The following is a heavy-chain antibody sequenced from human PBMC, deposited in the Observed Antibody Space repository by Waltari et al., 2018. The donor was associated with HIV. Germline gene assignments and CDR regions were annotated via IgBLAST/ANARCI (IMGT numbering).Heavy chain of an antibody. V-gene: IGHV4-4*07. J-gene: IGHJ5*02. Sequence: QVQLQESGPGLVKPSETLYLTCTVSGGPLSSYYWSWIRQPAGKGLEWIGRIYTSVSTNYNPSLKSRVTMSVDTSKNQFSLKLSSVTAADTAVYYCARVTPNVWFDPWGQGTLVTVSS. D-gene: IGHD1-20*01. CDR2: IYTSVST. CDR3: ARVTPNVWFDP. CDR1: GGPLSSYY.